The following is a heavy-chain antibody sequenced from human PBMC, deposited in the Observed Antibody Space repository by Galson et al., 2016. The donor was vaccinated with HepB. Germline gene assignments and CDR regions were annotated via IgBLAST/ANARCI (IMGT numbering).Heavy chain of an antibody. CDR1: GFTFSTYT. V-gene: IGHV3-21*01. CDR3: ARDRSRFSSGYYTGARDVFAI. J-gene: IGHJ3*02. Sequence: SLRLSCAASGFTFSTYTMNWVRQAPGKGLEWVSYISSTSTDIDYADSVKGRFTISRENAKNSLYLQMNSLRAEDTAVYYCARDRSRFSSGYYTGARDVFAIWGQGTVVTVSS. CDR2: ISSTSTDI. D-gene: IGHD3-3*01.